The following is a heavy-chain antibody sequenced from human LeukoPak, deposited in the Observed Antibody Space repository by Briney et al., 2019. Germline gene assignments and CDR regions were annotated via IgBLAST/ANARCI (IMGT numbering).Heavy chain of an antibody. J-gene: IGHJ3*02. CDR2: IYYSGST. CDR1: GGSFSSSSYY. D-gene: IGHD2/OR15-2a*01. CDR3: ARSLGATFAFDI. Sequence: SETLSLTCTVSGGSFSSSSYYWGWIRQPPGKGLEWIGSIYYSGSTYYNPSLKSRVTISVDTSKNQFSLKLSSVTAADTAVYYCARSLGATFAFDIWGQGTMVTVSS. V-gene: IGHV4-39*01.